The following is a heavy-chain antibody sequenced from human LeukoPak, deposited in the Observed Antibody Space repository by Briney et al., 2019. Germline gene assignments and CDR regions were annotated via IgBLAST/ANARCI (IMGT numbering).Heavy chain of an antibody. D-gene: IGHD3-10*01. Sequence: GRSLRLSCAASGFTFDDYAMHWVRQAPGKGLEWVSGISWNSGSMGYADSMKGRFTISRDNAKNSLYLQVNSLRPEDTALYYCARDLSYASGTSSFDYWGQGTLVTVSS. CDR3: ARDLSYASGTSSFDY. J-gene: IGHJ4*02. V-gene: IGHV3-9*01. CDR2: ISWNSGSM. CDR1: GFTFDDYA.